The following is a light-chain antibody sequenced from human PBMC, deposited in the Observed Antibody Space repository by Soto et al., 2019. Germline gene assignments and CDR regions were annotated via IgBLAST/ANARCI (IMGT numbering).Light chain of an antibody. CDR1: QSVGSK. CDR3: QQYNNRPPLT. J-gene: IGKJ4*01. CDR2: GAS. Sequence: EIVMTQSPDTLSVSPGERATLSCRASQSVGSKLAWYQQKPGQAPRLLIYGASTRATAIPARFSGSGSGTEFTLTISSLQSEDSAVYYCQQYNNRPPLTFGGGTKVEIK. V-gene: IGKV3-15*01.